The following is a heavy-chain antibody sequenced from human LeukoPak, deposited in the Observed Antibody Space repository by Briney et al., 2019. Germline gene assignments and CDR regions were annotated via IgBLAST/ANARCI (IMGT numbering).Heavy chain of an antibody. D-gene: IGHD1-20*01. CDR3: ARELITKADAFDI. J-gene: IGHJ3*02. CDR1: GGSVSDYY. CDR2: FYARGNT. Sequence: PSETLSLTCTVSGGSVSDYYWNWIRQPAGKGLEWIGRFYARGNTNYNPSLKSRVTMSVDTSKNQLSLKLTSVTAADTAVYYCARELITKADAFDIWGQGTMVTVSS. V-gene: IGHV4-4*07.